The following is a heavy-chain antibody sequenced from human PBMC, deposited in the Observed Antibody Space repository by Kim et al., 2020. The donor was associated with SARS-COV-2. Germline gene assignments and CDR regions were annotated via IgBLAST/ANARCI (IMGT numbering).Heavy chain of an antibody. J-gene: IGHJ6*01. D-gene: IGHD1-1*01. CDR2: ISQSGATK. Sequence: GGSLRLSCTASGFTFNDHYVTWIRQSPGKRLEWISYISQSGATKNYADSVKGRVTISRDNANKSVSLEIISLRAEDTAIYYCARGVEYKYAQKDYYFAM. CDR1: GFTFNDHY. CDR3: ARGVEYKYAQKDYYFAM. V-gene: IGHV3-11*01.